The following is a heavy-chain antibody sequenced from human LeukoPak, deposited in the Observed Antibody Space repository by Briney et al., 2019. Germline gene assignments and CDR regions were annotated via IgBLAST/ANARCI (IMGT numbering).Heavy chain of an antibody. V-gene: IGHV3-7*01. CDR2: IKEDGSEK. J-gene: IGHJ4*02. D-gene: IGHD3-22*01. CDR3: ARSRSGYYEDY. Sequence: GGSLRLSCVGFGFTFSNYSMNWVRQAPGKGLEWVANIKEDGSEKYYVDSVKGRFTISRDNAKNSLSLQVNSLSAEDTAVYYCARSRSGYYEDYWGQGTLVTVSS. CDR1: GFTFSNYS.